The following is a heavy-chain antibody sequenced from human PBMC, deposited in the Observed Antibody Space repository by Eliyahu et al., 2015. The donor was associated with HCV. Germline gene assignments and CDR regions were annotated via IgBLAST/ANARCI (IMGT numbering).Heavy chain of an antibody. CDR3: ARSGSSWYGGFDL. J-gene: IGHJ4*02. V-gene: IGHV1-69*01. D-gene: IGHD6-13*01. CDR1: GGTFSNYG. Sequence: QVQLVQSGAEVKKPGSSVKVSCKAPGGTFSNYGISWVRQAPGQGLEWMGGVIPLFGPANYAQKFKGRLTATADESTNTAFMELSSLRSEDTAAYFCARSGSSWYGGFDLWGQGTLVTVSS. CDR2: VIPLFGPA.